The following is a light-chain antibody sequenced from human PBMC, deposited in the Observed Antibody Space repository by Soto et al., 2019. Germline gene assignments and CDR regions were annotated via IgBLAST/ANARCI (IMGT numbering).Light chain of an antibody. CDR2: DAS. V-gene: IGKV1-5*01. J-gene: IGKJ1*01. Sequence: DIQMTQSPSTLSASVGDRVTITCRASQSISSWLAWYQQKPGKAPKLLIYDASSLESGVPSRFSGSGSGTEFTLTSSSLQPDDFATYYCQQYNKEWTFGQGTKVDIK. CDR3: QQYNKEWT. CDR1: QSISSW.